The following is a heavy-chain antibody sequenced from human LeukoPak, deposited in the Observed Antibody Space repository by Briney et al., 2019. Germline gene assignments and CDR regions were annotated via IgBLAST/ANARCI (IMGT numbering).Heavy chain of an antibody. D-gene: IGHD6-19*01. CDR3: ARSSAWSRWDY. Sequence: SGGSLRLSCAAFGFTDSTNHMSWVRQAPGKGLEWVSVIYNGDSTYYADSVKGRFTISRDNSKNTLYLQVNSLRVEDTAVYYCARSSAWSRWDYWGQGTLVTVSS. V-gene: IGHV3-66*01. CDR2: IYNGDST. CDR1: GFTDSTNH. J-gene: IGHJ4*02.